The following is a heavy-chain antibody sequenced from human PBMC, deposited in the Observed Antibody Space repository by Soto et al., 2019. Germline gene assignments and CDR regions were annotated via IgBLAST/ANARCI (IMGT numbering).Heavy chain of an antibody. J-gene: IGHJ4*02. V-gene: IGHV3-23*01. CDR3: VKNGDDSRPPDSFDS. CDR2: ISVSGDRT. D-gene: IGHD3-22*01. Sequence: GGSLRLSCAASGFSFNTYAMSWVRQAPGQGLDWVSAISVSGDRTFYADSVRGRFSISRDNSNNALYLQTDFLRVEDTAIYYCVKNGDDSRPPDSFDSWGQGTLVTVSS. CDR1: GFSFNTYA.